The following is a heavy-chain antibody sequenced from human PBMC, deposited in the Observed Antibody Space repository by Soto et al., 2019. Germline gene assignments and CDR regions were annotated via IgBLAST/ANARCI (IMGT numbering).Heavy chain of an antibody. Sequence: SETLSLTCTVSGGSISSSHFYWGRLRQTPGKRLEWIGYIYYSGSTNYNPSLKSRVTISVDTSKNQFSIKLSSVTAADTAVYYFARVRRDGYNSYYYYGMDVWGQGTTVTVSS. CDR1: GGSISSSHFY. V-gene: IGHV4-61*05. J-gene: IGHJ6*02. CDR3: ARVRRDGYNSYYYYGMDV. D-gene: IGHD5-12*01. CDR2: IYYSGST.